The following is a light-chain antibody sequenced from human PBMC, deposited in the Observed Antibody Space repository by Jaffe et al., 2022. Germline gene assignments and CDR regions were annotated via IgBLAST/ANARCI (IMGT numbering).Light chain of an antibody. Sequence: SYVLTQPPSVSVAPGKTARITCGGNNIGSKSVHWYQQKPGQAPVLVIYYDSDRPSGIPERFSGSNSGNTATLTISRVEAGDEADYYCQVWDSSSDPVFGGGTKLTVL. CDR3: QVWDSSSDPV. J-gene: IGLJ3*02. CDR1: NIGSKS. V-gene: IGLV3-21*04. CDR2: YDS.